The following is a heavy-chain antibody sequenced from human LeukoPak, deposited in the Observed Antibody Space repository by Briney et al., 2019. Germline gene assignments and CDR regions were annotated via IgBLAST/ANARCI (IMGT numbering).Heavy chain of an antibody. Sequence: PSETLSLTCGVSGGSISSTNWWSWVRQPPGQGLELIGEVSLTGETNYNPSLNGRVPMSLDWSRNPLSLTPTSLTAADTAIYYCARESGAFCPFGYWGQGTLVIVPP. D-gene: IGHD1-26*01. V-gene: IGHV4-4*02. J-gene: IGHJ4*02. CDR3: ARESGAFCPFGY. CDR2: VSLTGET. CDR1: GGSISSTNW.